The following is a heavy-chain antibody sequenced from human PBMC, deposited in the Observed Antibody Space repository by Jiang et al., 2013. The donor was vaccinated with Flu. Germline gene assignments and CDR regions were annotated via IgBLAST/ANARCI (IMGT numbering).Heavy chain of an antibody. Sequence: VSYISSSGSTIYYADSVKGRFTISRDNAKNSLYLQMNSLRAEDTAVYYCAKALGYCSGGSCYSDWFDPWGQGTLVTVSS. CDR3: AKALGYCSGGSCYSDWFDP. CDR2: ISSSGSTI. V-gene: IGHV3-11*01. D-gene: IGHD2-15*01. J-gene: IGHJ5*02.